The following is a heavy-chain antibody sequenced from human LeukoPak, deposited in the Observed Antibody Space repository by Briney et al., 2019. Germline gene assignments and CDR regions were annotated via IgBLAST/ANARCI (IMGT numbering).Heavy chain of an antibody. D-gene: IGHD3-22*01. CDR1: GGSISSYY. CDR2: IYYSGST. J-gene: IGHJ3*02. V-gene: IGHV4-59*01. Sequence: PSETLSLTCTVSGGSISSYYWSWIRQPPGKGLEWIGYIYYSGSTNYNPSLKSRVTISVDTSKNQFSLKLSSVTAADTAVYYCARDKGGYYYDSSGQDAFDIWGQGTMVTVSS. CDR3: ARDKGGYYYDSSGQDAFDI.